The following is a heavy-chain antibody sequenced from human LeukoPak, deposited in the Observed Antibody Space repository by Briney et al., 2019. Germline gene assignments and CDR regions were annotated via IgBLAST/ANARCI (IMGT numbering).Heavy chain of an antibody. CDR2: ISAHNGNT. V-gene: IGHV1-18*01. CDR1: GYTFTSYG. J-gene: IGHJ4*02. Sequence: GASVKVSCKASGYTFTSYGISWVRQAPGQGLEWMGWISAHNGNTNYAQKLQGRVTITTDTSTSTAYMELRSLRSDDTAVYYCARETYSRLCDYWGQGTLVTVSS. CDR3: ARETYSRLCDY. D-gene: IGHD6-13*01.